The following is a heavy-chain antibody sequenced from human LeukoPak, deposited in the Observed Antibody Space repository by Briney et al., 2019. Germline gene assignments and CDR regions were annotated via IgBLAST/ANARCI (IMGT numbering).Heavy chain of an antibody. V-gene: IGHV3-48*03. CDR2: ISSSGSTI. CDR1: GFTFSSYE. CDR3: ARVSRLQSFDY. Sequence: PGGSLRLSCAASGFTFSSYEMNWVRQAPGKGLEWVSYISSSGSTIYYADSVKGQFTISRDNAKNSLYLQMNSLRAEDTAVYYCARVSRLQSFDYWGQGTLVTVSS. J-gene: IGHJ4*02. D-gene: IGHD5-24*01.